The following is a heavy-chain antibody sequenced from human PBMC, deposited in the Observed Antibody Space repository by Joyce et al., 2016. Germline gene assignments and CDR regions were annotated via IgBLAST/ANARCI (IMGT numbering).Heavy chain of an antibody. V-gene: IGHV4-61*02. CDR3: VREPPGGSFDY. J-gene: IGHJ4*02. Sequence: QLQLQESGPGLVKPSQTLSLTCTVSGASVSRGSYCWTWIRQPAGKGREWIGRMYTNGNTNSRPPRRRRATMSLDTSGNQFSLRLTSVTAADTAMYYCVREPPGGSFDYWGQGILITVSS. CDR2: MYTNGNT. D-gene: IGHD1-14*01. CDR1: GASVSRGSYC.